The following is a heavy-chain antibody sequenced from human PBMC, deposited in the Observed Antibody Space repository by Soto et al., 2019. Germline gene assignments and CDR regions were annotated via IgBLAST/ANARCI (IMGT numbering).Heavy chain of an antibody. V-gene: IGHV3-23*01. CDR2: ISGSGRST. CDR1: GFTFSSYA. J-gene: IGHJ5*02. CDR3: AKPWNYGDPENWFDP. Sequence: EVQLLESGGGLVQPGGSLRVSCAASGFTFSSYAMSWVRQAPGEGLEWVSTISGSGRSTYYADSVKGRFTISRDNSKNTVYLQMNSLRAEDTAIYYCAKPWNYGDPENWFDPWGQGTLVTISS. D-gene: IGHD4-17*01.